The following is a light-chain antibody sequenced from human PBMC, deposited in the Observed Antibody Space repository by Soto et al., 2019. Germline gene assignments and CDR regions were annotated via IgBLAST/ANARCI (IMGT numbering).Light chain of an antibody. Sequence: EIVLTQSPSTLSLSPGERATLSCRASQSVSSYLAWYQQKPCHAPRLLIYDTSNMPTGIPARFSGSGSGTDFTLTISSLEPEDLAIYYCQQRSRWPRTFGPGTTGDIK. CDR3: QQRSRWPRT. CDR1: QSVSSY. V-gene: IGKV3-11*01. CDR2: DTS. J-gene: IGKJ3*01.